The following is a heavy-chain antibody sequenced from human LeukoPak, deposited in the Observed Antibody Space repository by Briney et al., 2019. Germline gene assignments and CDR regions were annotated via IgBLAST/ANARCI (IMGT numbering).Heavy chain of an antibody. CDR3: ARDSRQQLPH. Sequence: GGSLRLSCAAYGFTFSNYAMNWVRQAPGKGLEWVSYISSSSAVIYYADSVKGRFNINRDNGKSSLYLQLSSLRAEDTAVYYCARDSRQQLPHWGQGTLVTVSS. CDR1: GFTFSNYA. D-gene: IGHD6-13*01. V-gene: IGHV3-48*01. CDR2: ISSSSAVI. J-gene: IGHJ4*02.